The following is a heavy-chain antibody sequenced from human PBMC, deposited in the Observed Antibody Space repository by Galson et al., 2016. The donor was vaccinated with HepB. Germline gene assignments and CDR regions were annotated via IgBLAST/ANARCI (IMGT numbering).Heavy chain of an antibody. CDR1: GYPFTTNT. V-gene: IGHV7-4-1*02. CDR2: INTNTGNP. Sequence: SVKVSCKASGYPFTTNTLNWVRQAPGQGLEWMGWINTNTGNPTYAQGFTGRFVFSLDTSVNTAYLQISSLKAEDTAVYYCARNFTGLYCSSTGCQGGYKYSAMDVWGQGTTGTVSS. J-gene: IGHJ6*02. D-gene: IGHD2-2*01. CDR3: ARNFTGLYCSSTGCQGGYKYSAMDV.